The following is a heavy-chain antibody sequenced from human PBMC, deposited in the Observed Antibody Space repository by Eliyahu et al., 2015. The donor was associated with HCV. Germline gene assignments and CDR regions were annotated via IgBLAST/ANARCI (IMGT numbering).Heavy chain of an antibody. Sequence: EVQLLESGGGLVQPGGSLRLSCXXSGFXFSSYAMSWVRQAPGRGLEWVSTISGSDGTTYXADSVKGRFTISRDNSKNKMYVQMNSLRAEDTAVYYCAKDGGGASWSVDYWGQGTLVTVSS. CDR3: AKDGGGASWSVDY. J-gene: IGHJ4*02. CDR2: ISGSDGTT. D-gene: IGHD1-26*01. V-gene: IGHV3-23*01. CDR1: GFXFSSYA.